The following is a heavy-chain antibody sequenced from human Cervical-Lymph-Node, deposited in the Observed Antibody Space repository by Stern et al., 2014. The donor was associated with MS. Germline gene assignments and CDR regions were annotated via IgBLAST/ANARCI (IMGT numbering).Heavy chain of an antibody. CDR1: GGSISSYY. CDR2: IHYSGST. V-gene: IGHV4-59*01. D-gene: IGHD6-13*01. J-gene: IGHJ5*01. Sequence: QVQLQESGPGLVKPSETLSLTCSVSGGSISSYYWSWIRQPPGKGLEWIGYIHYSGSTNYNPSLKSRVTISVDTSKNQFSLQVNSVTAADTAVYFCARGCSSNWYWFDSWGQGTQVTVSS. CDR3: ARGCSSNWYWFDS.